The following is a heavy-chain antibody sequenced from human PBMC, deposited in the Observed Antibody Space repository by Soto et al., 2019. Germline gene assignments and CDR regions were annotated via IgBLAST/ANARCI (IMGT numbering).Heavy chain of an antibody. D-gene: IGHD2-15*01. CDR3: ARQGVEGYCSGGSCYGDAFDI. CDR2: IDPSDSYT. J-gene: IGHJ3*02. Sequence: EVQLVQSGAEVKKPGESLRISCKGSGYSFTSYWISWVRQMPGKGLEWMGRIDPSDSYTNYSPSFQGHVTISADKSISTAYLQWSSLKASDAAMYDCARQGVEGYCSGGSCYGDAFDIWGQGTMVTVSS. V-gene: IGHV5-10-1*03. CDR1: GYSFTSYW.